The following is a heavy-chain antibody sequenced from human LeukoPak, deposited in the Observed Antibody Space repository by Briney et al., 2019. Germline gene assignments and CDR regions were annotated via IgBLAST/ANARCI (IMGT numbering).Heavy chain of an antibody. CDR2: MNHNSGKT. Sequence: ASVKVSCKASGYTFTSYDNHWVRQATGQGLEWVGWMNHNSGKTGYAQKFQGRVTMTRNTSRSTAYMELSSLRSEDTAVYYCARLESYYYGMDVWGQGATGTVSS. J-gene: IGHJ6*02. CDR3: ARLESYYYGMDV. D-gene: IGHD3-3*01. V-gene: IGHV1-8*01. CDR1: GYTFTSYD.